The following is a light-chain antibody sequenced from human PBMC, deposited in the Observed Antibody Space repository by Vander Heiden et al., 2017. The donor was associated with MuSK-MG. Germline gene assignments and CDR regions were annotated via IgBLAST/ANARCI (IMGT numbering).Light chain of an antibody. J-gene: IGKJ2*02. CDR2: AAS. CDR3: QQSDSTPWT. Sequence: DIQMTQSPSSLSASVGDRVTITCRASQSISSYLNWYQQKPGKAPKLLIYAASSLQSGVPSRFSGSGSGTDFTLTISSLQPEDFATYYCQQSDSTPWTFGQGTKLEIK. CDR1: QSISSY. V-gene: IGKV1-39*01.